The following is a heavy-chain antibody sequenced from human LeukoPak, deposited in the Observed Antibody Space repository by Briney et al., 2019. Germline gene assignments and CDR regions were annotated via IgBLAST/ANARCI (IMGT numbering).Heavy chain of an antibody. CDR2: IRQDGGEK. D-gene: IGHD3-3*01. J-gene: IGHJ5*02. CDR3: ARENVDYDFWSGYPNWFDP. V-gene: IGHV3-7*05. Sequence: GGSLRLSCAASGFTFSNYWMSWVRQAPGKGLEWVANIRQDGGEKYYVDSVKGRFTISRDNAKKSLYLQMNSLGAEDTAAYYCARENVDYDFWSGYPNWFDPWGQGTLVTVSS. CDR1: GFTFSNYW.